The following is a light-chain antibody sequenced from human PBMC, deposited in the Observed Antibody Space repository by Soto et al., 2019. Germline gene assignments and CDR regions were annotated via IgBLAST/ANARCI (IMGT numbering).Light chain of an antibody. J-gene: IGLJ2*01. CDR2: LNSDGSH. CDR3: QTWGTAIHDVV. CDR1: SGHSTYA. Sequence: QPVLTQSPSASASLGASVKLTCTLISGHSTYAIAWHQQQPDKGPRYLMKLNSDGSHSKGDGIPDRFSGSSSGAERHLTISSLQSEDEADYYCQTWGTAIHDVVFGGGTKVTVL. V-gene: IGLV4-69*01.